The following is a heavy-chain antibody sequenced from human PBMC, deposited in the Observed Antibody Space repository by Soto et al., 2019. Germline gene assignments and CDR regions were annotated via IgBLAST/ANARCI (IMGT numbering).Heavy chain of an antibody. D-gene: IGHD4-4*01. V-gene: IGHV3-9*01. J-gene: IGHJ4*02. CDR1: GFTLRNYA. Sequence: EVQLVESGGGLVQPGRSLRLSCAASGFTLRNYAMHWVRQAPGKGLEWVSGISWSGGTIGYADSVKGRFTISRDNAKNSLYLEMNSRRAEDTALYYCAKDKLNSNYEYYLDHWGQGALVTFSA. CDR2: ISWSGGTI. CDR3: AKDKLNSNYEYYLDH.